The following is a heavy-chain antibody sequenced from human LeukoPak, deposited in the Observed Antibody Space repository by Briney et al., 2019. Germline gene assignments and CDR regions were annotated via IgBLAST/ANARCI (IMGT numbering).Heavy chain of an antibody. Sequence: ASVKVSCKASGYTFTGYYMHWVRQAPGQGLEWMGRINPNSGGTNYAQKFQGRVTMTRDTSISTAYMELSRLRSDDTAVYYCARADPNWGWRVLVAYWGQGTLVTVSS. D-gene: IGHD7-27*01. CDR1: GYTFTGYY. CDR2: INPNSGGT. J-gene: IGHJ4*02. V-gene: IGHV1-2*02. CDR3: ARADPNWGWRVLVAY.